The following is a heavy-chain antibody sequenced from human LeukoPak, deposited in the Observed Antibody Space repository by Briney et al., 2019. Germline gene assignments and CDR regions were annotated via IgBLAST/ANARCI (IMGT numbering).Heavy chain of an antibody. CDR3: ARHDGRGDATMGALDS. CDR1: AGSISSSSHH. D-gene: IGHD5-12*01. J-gene: IGHJ4*02. CDR2: IYSGRTT. Sequence: SETLSLTCTVSAGSISSSSHHWGWIRQSPGKGLEWIGSIYSGRTTYYNPSLNSRVTISVLTSKNQFSLQLHSVTAADTAVYYCARHDGRGDATMGALDSWGQGSLVTVSS. V-gene: IGHV4-39*01.